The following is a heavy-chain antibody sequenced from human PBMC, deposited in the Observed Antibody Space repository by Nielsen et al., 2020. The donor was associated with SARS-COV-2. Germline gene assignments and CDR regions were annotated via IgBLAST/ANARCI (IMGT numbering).Heavy chain of an antibody. CDR3: ARDSPFYYMDV. Sequence: SETLSLTCTVSGGSLNSGGHFWSWVRQFPRTGLQWIGYIYYSGDTYYNPSLRSRVSISLDMSQNQFSLNLGSVTAADTAVYYCARDSPFYYMDVWGKGTTVTVSS. CDR1: GGSLNSGGHF. V-gene: IGHV4-31*03. CDR2: IYYSGDT. J-gene: IGHJ6*03.